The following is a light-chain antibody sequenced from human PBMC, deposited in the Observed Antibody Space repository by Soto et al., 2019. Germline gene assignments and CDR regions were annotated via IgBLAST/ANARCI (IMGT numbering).Light chain of an antibody. J-gene: IGLJ1*01. CDR3: SSYAGNSRAYV. V-gene: IGLV2-8*01. CDR1: SSDVGGYKN. CDR2: EVS. Sequence: QSVLPQPPSASGSPGQSVTISCTGTSSDVGGYKNVSWYQQHPGKVPKLMIYEVSKRPSGVPDRFSGSKSGNTASLTVSGLQAEDEADYYCSSYAGNSRAYVFGTGTKVTVL.